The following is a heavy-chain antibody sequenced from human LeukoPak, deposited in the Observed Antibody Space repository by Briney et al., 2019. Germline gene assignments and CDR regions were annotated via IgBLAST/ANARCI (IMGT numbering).Heavy chain of an antibody. J-gene: IGHJ4*02. CDR2: IYTSGSN. V-gene: IGHV4-61*02. D-gene: IGHD6-19*01. CDR1: GGSISSGSYY. CDR3: ARGPIAVATNDY. Sequence: SQTLSLTCTVSGGSISSGSYYWSWIRQPAGKGLEWIGRIYTSGSNNYNPSLKSRVTISVDTSKNQFALKLSSVTAADTAVYYCARGPIAVATNDYWGQGTLVTVSS.